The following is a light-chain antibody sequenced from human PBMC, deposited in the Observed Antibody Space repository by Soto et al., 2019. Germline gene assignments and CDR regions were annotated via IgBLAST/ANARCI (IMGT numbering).Light chain of an antibody. CDR2: DAS. J-gene: IGKJ5*01. CDR3: QQRNTWPIT. V-gene: IGKV3-11*01. CDR1: QGVSSH. Sequence: EIVLTQSPATLSLSPGERATLSCRASQGVSSHLAWYQQKPGQPPRLLMYDASNRATGIPARFSGSGSGTDFTLTISSLEPEDFAIYYCQQRNTWPITFGQGTRLET.